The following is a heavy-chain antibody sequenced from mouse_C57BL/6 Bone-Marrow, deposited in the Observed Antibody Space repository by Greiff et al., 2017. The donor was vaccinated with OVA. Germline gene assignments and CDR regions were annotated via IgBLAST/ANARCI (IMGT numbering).Heavy chain of an antibody. CDR1: GYAFTNYL. V-gene: IGHV1-54*01. CDR3: ADWYFDV. CDR2: INPGSGGT. Sequence: VQLQESGAELVRPGTSVKVSCKASGYAFTNYLIEWVKQRPGQGLEWIGVINPGSGGTNYNEKFKGKATLTADKSSSTAYMQLSSLTSEDSAVYFCADWYFDVWGTGTTVTVSS. J-gene: IGHJ1*03.